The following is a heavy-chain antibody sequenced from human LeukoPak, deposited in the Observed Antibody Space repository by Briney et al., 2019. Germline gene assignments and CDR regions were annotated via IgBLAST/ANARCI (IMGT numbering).Heavy chain of an antibody. Sequence: GGSLRLSCAASGFIFRSYSMNWVRQAPGKGLEWVSSVSSSSSKYYADSMKGRFTISRDNARNSLYPQMNSLRVEDTAVYYCARVRSSGWNYDGFDIWGQGTMVTVSS. D-gene: IGHD6-19*01. V-gene: IGHV3-21*01. CDR3: ARVRSSGWNYDGFDI. J-gene: IGHJ3*02. CDR1: GFIFRSYS. CDR2: VSSSSSK.